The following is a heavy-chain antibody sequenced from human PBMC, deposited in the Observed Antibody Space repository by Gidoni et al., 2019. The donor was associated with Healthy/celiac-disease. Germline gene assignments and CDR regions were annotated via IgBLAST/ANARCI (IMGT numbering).Heavy chain of an antibody. J-gene: IGHJ2*01. CDR1: GGSFSGYY. V-gene: IGHV4-34*01. CDR3: ARGGREIRPWYFDL. Sequence: QVQLPQWGAGLLKPSETLSLTCAVYGGSFSGYYWSWIRQPPGKGLEWIGEINHSGSTNYNPSLKSRVTISVDTSKNQFSLKLSSVTAADTAVYYCARGGREIRPWYFDLWGRGTLVTVSS. CDR2: INHSGST. D-gene: IGHD1-26*01.